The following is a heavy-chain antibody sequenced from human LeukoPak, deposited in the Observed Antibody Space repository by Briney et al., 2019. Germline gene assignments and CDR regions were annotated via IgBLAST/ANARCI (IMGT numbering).Heavy chain of an antibody. CDR2: INPNSGGT. J-gene: IGHJ4*02. CDR3: ARRSLYCGGDCYSDY. D-gene: IGHD2-21*02. V-gene: IGHV1-2*02. CDR1: GYTFTGYY. Sequence: ASVKVSCKASGYTFTGYYLHWVRQAPGQGLEWMGWINPNSGGTNYAQKFQGRVTMTRDTSITTAYMDLSRLRSDDSAIYYCARRSLYCGGDCYSDYWGQGTLVTVSS.